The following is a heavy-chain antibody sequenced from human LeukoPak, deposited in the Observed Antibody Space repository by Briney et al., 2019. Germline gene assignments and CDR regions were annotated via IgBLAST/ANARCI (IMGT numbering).Heavy chain of an antibody. CDR2: IYHSGSA. CDR1: GYSISSGYY. Sequence: PSETLSLTCTVSGYSISSGYYWGWIRQPPGKGLEWIGSIYHSGSAYYNPSLKSRVTISVDTSKNQFSLNLSSVTAADTAVYYCARGVREKNRGFPLYYYYYYMDVWGKGTTVAISS. V-gene: IGHV4-38-2*02. D-gene: IGHD3-10*01. J-gene: IGHJ6*03. CDR3: ARGVREKNRGFPLYYYYYYMDV.